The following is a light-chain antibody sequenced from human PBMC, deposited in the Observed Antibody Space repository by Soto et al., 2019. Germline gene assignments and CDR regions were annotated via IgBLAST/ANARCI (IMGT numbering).Light chain of an antibody. V-gene: IGKV3-20*01. J-gene: IGKJ1*01. CDR2: RAS. CDR1: QSVTSGD. Sequence: EIVLTQSPGTLSLSPGETATLSCRASQSVTSGDLAWYQQKPGQAPRLLIYRASSRVTGIPDRFSGSGSGTDFTLTISRLEPEEFAVYYCQQYGNFPRTFGQGTKVEIK. CDR3: QQYGNFPRT.